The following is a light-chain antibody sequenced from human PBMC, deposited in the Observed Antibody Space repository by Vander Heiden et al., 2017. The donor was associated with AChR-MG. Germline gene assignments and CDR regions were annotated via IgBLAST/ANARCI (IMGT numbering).Light chain of an antibody. V-gene: IGKV4-1*01. Sequence: DILMTQSPDSLTVSLGERATINCRSSQTILHSSNNMNYLAWYQKKPGQPPKLLISWASARDSGVPDRFSGSGSGTDFTLTISSLQAEDVAVYYCQQYFTTPYNVGQGTKLEIE. CDR2: WAS. CDR3: QQYFTTPYN. J-gene: IGKJ2*01. CDR1: QTILHSSNNMNY.